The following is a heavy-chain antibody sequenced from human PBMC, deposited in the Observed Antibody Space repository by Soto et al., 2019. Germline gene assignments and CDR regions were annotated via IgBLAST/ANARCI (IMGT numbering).Heavy chain of an antibody. CDR3: ARGYDWFDP. D-gene: IGHD5-12*01. V-gene: IGHV4-59*01. CDR1: GASISTYY. CDR2: ISYSGST. J-gene: IGHJ5*02. Sequence: SETLSLTCTVSGASISTYYWSWIRQPPGKGLEWIGYISYSGSTNYNPSLKSRVTISLDTSKNQFSLKVSSVTAADTAVYYCARGYDWFDPWGQGTLVTVSS.